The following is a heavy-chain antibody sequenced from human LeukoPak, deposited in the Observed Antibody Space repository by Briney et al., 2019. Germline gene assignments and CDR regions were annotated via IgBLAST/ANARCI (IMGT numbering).Heavy chain of an antibody. Sequence: PGGSLRLSCAASGFTFNTYNMNWVRQAPGQGLEWVSPISSSSISIFYADSVKGRFTISRDNTKNSLYLQMNSLRGDDTAMYYCARGLYYYDSHDTFNIWGQGTMVTVS. V-gene: IGHV3-48*01. CDR3: ARGLYYYDSHDTFNI. CDR1: GFTFNTYN. CDR2: ISSSSISI. D-gene: IGHD3-22*01. J-gene: IGHJ3*02.